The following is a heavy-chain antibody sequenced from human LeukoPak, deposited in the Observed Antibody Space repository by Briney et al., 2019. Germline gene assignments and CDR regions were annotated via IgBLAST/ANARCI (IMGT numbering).Heavy chain of an antibody. CDR3: ARLVAYSNYEGYFDY. CDR2: IYYSGST. V-gene: IGHV4-39*01. D-gene: IGHD4-11*01. Sequence: SETLSLTCTVSGGSISSSSYYWGWIRQPPGKGLEWIGSIYYSGSTYYNPSLKSRVTISVDTSKNQSSLKLSSVTAADTAVYYCARLVAYSNYEGYFDYWGRGTLVTVSS. J-gene: IGHJ4*02. CDR1: GGSISSSSYY.